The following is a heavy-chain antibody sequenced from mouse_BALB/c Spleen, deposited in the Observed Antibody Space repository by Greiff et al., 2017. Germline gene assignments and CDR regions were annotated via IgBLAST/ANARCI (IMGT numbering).Heavy chain of an antibody. D-gene: IGHD1-1*01. V-gene: IGHV1-63*02. CDR1: GYTFTNYW. CDR3: ARTPWYYGISYYIDY. CDR2: IYPGGGYT. Sequence: VQLQESGAELVRPGTSVKISCKASGYTFTNYWLGWVKQRPGHGLEWIGDIYPGGGYTNYNEKFKGKATLTAATSSSTVYMQLSSLTSEDSAVYFCARTPWYYGISYYIDYWGQGTTLTVSS. J-gene: IGHJ2*01.